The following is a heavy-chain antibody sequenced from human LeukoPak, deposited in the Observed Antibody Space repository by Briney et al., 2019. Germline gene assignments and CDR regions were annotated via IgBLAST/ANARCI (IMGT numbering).Heavy chain of an antibody. D-gene: IGHD3-10*01. V-gene: IGHV1-46*01. J-gene: IGHJ4*02. Sequence: ASVKVSCKASGYTFTSYYMHWVRQAPGQGLEWMGIINPSGGSTSYAQKLQGRVTMTTDTSTSTAYMELRSLRSEDTAVYYCARVLWFGELEDYWGRGTLVTVSS. CDR2: INPSGGST. CDR1: GYTFTSYY. CDR3: ARVLWFGELEDY.